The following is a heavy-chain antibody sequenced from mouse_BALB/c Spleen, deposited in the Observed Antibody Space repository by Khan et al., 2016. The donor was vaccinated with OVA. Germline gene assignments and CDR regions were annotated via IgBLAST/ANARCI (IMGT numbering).Heavy chain of an antibody. J-gene: IGHJ4*01. Sequence: QVQLQQSGPELVKPGASVRISCKASGYTFTSYYIHWVKQRPGQGLEWIGWIYPGNVNTKYNEKFKGKATLTADKSSSTAYMQLRRLTFEDSAVYFCARWGGNYPSYAMDYWGQGTSVTVSS. CDR2: IYPGNVNT. CDR1: GYTFTSYY. D-gene: IGHD2-1*01. CDR3: ARWGGNYPSYAMDY. V-gene: IGHV1S56*01.